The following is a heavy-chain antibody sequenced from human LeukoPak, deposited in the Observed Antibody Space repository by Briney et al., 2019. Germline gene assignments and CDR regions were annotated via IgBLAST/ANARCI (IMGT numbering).Heavy chain of an antibody. D-gene: IGHD1-26*01. CDR1: GGSFSGYY. V-gene: IGHV4-34*01. CDR3: ARGNPKSSGSYFLAPPPNFDY. J-gene: IGHJ4*02. CDR2: INHSGST. Sequence: PSETLSLTCAVYGGSFSGYYWSWIRQPPGKGLEWIGEINHSGSTNYNPSLKSRVTISVDTSKNQFSLKLSSVTAADTAVYYCARGNPKSSGSYFLAPPPNFDYWGQGTLVTVSS.